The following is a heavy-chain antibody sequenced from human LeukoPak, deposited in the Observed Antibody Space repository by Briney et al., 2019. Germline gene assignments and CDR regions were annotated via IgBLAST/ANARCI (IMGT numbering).Heavy chain of an antibody. CDR1: GGSFSGYY. CDR3: ARRGKPIRNYYSDY. CDR2: INHSGST. Sequence: SETLSLTCAVYGGSFSGYYWSWIRQPPGKGLEWIGEINHSGSTNYNPSLKSRATISVDTSKNQFSLKLSSVTAADTAVYYCARRGKPIRNYYSDYWGQGTLVTVSS. J-gene: IGHJ4*02. D-gene: IGHD1-14*01. V-gene: IGHV4-34*01.